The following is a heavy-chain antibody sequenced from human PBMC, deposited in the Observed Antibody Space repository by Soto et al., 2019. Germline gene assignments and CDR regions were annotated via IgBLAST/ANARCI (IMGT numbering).Heavy chain of an antibody. CDR3: AKDRVAGSPVGYX. V-gene: IGHV3-23*01. CDR2: ISGTVGST. J-gene: IGHJ4*02. CDR1: GFTFSSYA. D-gene: IGHD6-6*01. Sequence: WSLRLSFTASGFTFSSYAISWVRQAPGKGLEWVSAISGTVGSTYYADSVKGRFTISRENSKKTLYLQMKSMRADDTAVYYCAKDRVAGSPVGYXWGQGTLVTVSX.